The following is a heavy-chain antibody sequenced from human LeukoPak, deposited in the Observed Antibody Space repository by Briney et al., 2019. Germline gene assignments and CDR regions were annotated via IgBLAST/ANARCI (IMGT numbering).Heavy chain of an antibody. CDR2: INPDSGGT. CDR1: GYTFTDYY. CDR3: ARGGPYYYDSSGYVDY. J-gene: IGHJ4*02. V-gene: IGHV1-2*02. Sequence: ASVKVSCKASGYTFTDYYMHWVRQAPGQGLEWMGRINPDSGGTNYAQNFQGRVTMTRDTSISTAYMELNRLRSDDTAMYYCARGGPYYYDSSGYVDYWGQGTLVTVSS. D-gene: IGHD3-22*01.